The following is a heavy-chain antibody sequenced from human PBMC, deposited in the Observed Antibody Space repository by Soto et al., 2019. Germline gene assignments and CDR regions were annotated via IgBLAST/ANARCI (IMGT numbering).Heavy chain of an antibody. D-gene: IGHD6-13*01. J-gene: IGHJ4*02. CDR3: ARRPRAAAASSLDY. CDR2: IIPIFGTA. V-gene: IGHV1-69*13. CDR1: GGTFSRYA. Sequence: SVKGSCKTSGGTFSRYASSWVRQAKGQGLEWMGGIIPIFGTANYAQKFQGRVTITADESTSTAYMELSSLRSEDTAVYYCARRPRAAAASSLDYWGQGTLVTVSS.